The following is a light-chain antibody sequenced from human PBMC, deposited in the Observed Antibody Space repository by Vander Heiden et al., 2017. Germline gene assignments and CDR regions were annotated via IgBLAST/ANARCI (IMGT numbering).Light chain of an antibody. CDR2: GAS. Sequence: EIVMTQSPATLSVSPGERATLSCRASQSVSSNLAWYQQKPGQAPRLLIYGASTRATGIPARFSGSGYGTEVTLTISSRQSEDFAVYYCQQYNNWPPKYTFGQGTKLEIK. CDR1: QSVSSN. V-gene: IGKV3-15*01. J-gene: IGKJ2*01. CDR3: QQYNNWPPKYT.